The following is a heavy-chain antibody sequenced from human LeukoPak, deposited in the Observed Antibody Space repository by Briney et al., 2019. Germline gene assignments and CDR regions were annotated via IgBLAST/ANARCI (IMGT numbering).Heavy chain of an antibody. J-gene: IGHJ4*02. CDR2: IYHSGST. D-gene: IGHD3-10*01. V-gene: IGHV4-30-2*01. Sequence: SQTLSLTCTVSGGSISSGGYYWSWIRQPPGKGLEWIGYIYHSGSTYYNPSLKSRVTISVDRSKNQFSLKLSSVTAADTAVYYCARERGHVPSDYWGQGTLVTVSS. CDR3: ARERGHVPSDY. CDR1: GGSISSGGYY.